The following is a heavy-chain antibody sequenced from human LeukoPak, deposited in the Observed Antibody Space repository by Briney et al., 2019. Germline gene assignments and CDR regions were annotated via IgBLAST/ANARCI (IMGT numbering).Heavy chain of an antibody. CDR1: GFTFSTYG. CDR3: AKGSHVLLWFGELLTPQGYGMDV. CDR2: IQFDGTDE. J-gene: IGHJ6*02. Sequence: GGSLRLSCAASGFTFSTYGMHWVRQAPGKGLEWVAFIQFDGTDEHYTDSVKGRFTISRDNSKNALFLQMNSLRTEDTAMYYCAKGSHVLLWFGELLTPQGYGMDVWGQGTTVTVSS. D-gene: IGHD3-10*01. V-gene: IGHV3-30*02.